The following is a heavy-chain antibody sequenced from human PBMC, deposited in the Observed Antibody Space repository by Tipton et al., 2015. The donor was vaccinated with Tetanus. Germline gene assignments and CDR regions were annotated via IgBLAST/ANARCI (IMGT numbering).Heavy chain of an antibody. CDR3: AGLPVGGGYSAHHYFLH. CDR2: IYFSGST. V-gene: IGHV4-61*01. D-gene: IGHD4-23*01. Sequence: TLSLTCTVSGGSVSSDSYYWSRIRQPPGKGLEWIGHIYFSGSTNYNPSLKSRVTISADTTKKQFSLNLRSVTAADTAVYYCAGLPVGGGYSAHHYFLHWGQGTLVTVSS. CDR1: GGSVSSDSYY. J-gene: IGHJ4*02.